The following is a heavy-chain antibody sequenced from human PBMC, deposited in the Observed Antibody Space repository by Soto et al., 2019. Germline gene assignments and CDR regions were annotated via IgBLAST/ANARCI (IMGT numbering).Heavy chain of an antibody. J-gene: IGHJ4*02. CDR3: ARDQPYYDILTGLDY. D-gene: IGHD3-9*01. CDR1: GYTFTGYY. V-gene: IGHV1-2*02. Sequence: ASVKVSCKXSGYTFTGYYMHWVRQAPGQGLEWMGWINPNSGGTNYAQKFQGRVTMTRDTSISTAYMELSRLRSDDTAVYYCARDQPYYDILTGLDYWGQGTLVTVSS. CDR2: INPNSGGT.